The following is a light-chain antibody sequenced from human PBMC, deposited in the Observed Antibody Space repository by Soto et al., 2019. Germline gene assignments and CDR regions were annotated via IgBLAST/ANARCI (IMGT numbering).Light chain of an antibody. CDR1: SDDDGVYDF. CDR3: ASYTSSSTYM. CDR2: DFI. J-gene: IGLJ3*02. V-gene: IGLV2-14*03. Sequence: QSALTQPASMSGSPGQSITISCTGTSDDDGVYDFVSWYQQHPGKVPRLIIYDFIKRPSGVSHRFSGSKSGNTASLTISGLQIEDDADYYCASYTSSSTYMFGGGTKLTVL.